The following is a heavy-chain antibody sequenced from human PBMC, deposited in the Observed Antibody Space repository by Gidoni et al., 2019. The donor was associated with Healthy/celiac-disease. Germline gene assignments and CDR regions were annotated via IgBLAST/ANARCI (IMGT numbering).Heavy chain of an antibody. CDR1: GFTFSSYA. V-gene: IGHV3-23*01. J-gene: IGHJ6*02. CDR3: AKGGYDFWSGYYYYGMDV. CDR2: ISGSGGST. Sequence: EVQLLESGGGLVQPGGSLRLSCAASGFTFSSYAMSWVRQAPGKGLEWVSAISGSGGSTYYADSVKGRFTISRDNSKNTLYLQMNSLRAEDTAVYYCAKGGYDFWSGYYYYGMDVWGQGTTVTVSS. D-gene: IGHD3-3*01.